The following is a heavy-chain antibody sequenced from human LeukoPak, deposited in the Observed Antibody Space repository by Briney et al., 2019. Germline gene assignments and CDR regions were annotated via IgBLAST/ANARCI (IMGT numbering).Heavy chain of an antibody. CDR3: AAYGSGKGNFDY. J-gene: IGHJ4*02. V-gene: IGHV4-59*08. CDR2: ISYSGST. Sequence: SETLSLTCTVSGGSISSHSLSWIRQPPGKGLEWIGSISYSGSTNYNPSLKSRVTISVDTSKNQFSLKLNSVTAADTAVYYCAAYGSGKGNFDYWGQGTLVTVSS. CDR1: GGSISSHS. D-gene: IGHD3-10*01.